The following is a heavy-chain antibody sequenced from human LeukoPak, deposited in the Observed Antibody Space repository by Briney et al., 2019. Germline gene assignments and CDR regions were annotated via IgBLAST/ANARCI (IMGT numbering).Heavy chain of an antibody. CDR2: ISGSGGST. V-gene: IGHV3-23*01. J-gene: IGHJ6*02. Sequence: PGGSLRLSCAASGFTFSSYAMSWVRQAPGKGLEWVSAISGSGGSTYYADSVKGRFTISRDNSKNTLYLQMNSLRAEDTAVYYCAKSPPVVVPAARGYYYYGMDVWGQGTTVTVSS. CDR3: AKSPPVVVPAARGYYYYGMDV. D-gene: IGHD2-2*01. CDR1: GFTFSSYA.